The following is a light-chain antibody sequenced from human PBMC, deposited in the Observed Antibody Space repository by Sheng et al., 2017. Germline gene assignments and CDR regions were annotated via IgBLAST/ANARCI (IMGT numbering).Light chain of an antibody. CDR2: EVS. CDR3: ASYTSSNTLV. J-gene: IGLJ2*01. Sequence: QSALTQPASVSGSPGQSITISCTGTSSDIGGYNYVSWYQQHPGKAPKLMIYEVSNRPSGVSNRFSGSKSGNTASLTISGLQAEDEADYYCASYTSSNTLVFGGGTDLTVL. CDR1: SSDIGGYNY. V-gene: IGLV2-14*01.